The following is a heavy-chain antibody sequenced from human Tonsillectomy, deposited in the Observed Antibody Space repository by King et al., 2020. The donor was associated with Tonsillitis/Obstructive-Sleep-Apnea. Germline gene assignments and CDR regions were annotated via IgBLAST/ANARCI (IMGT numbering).Heavy chain of an antibody. CDR1: GFTISSYG. V-gene: IGHV3-30*18. D-gene: IGHD6-19*01. J-gene: IGHJ3*02. CDR3: AKVVQQWLNDAFDI. CDR2: ISYDGSNK. Sequence: VQLVESGGGVVQPGRSLRLSCAASGFTISSYGMHWVRQAPGKGLEWVAVISYDGSNKYYADSVKGRFTISRDNSKNTLYLQMNSLRAEDTAVYYCAKVVQQWLNDAFDIWGQGTMVTVSS.